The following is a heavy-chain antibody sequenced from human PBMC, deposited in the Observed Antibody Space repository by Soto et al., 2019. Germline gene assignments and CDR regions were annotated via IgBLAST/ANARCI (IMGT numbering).Heavy chain of an antibody. D-gene: IGHD3-10*01. V-gene: IGHV4-34*01. CDR1: GGSFSGYY. CDR2: INHSGST. J-gene: IGHJ5*02. Sequence: QVQLQQWGAGLLKPSETLSLTCAVYGGSFSGYYWSWIRQPPGKGLEWIGEINHSGSTNYNPSLRGRAPIPEDTPRNHFSRRLAFGPAADRAVFSWARPATGGGSAPGGQEPLVPVPS. CDR3: ARPATGGGSAP.